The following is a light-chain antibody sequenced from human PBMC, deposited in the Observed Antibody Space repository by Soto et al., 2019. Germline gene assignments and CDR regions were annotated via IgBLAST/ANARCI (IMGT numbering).Light chain of an antibody. CDR3: QQSYSTLYT. V-gene: IGKV1-39*01. Sequence: DIQMTQSPSSLSASVGDRVTITCRASQSISSYLNWYQQKQGKAPKLLIYAASSLQSGVPSRFSGSGSGTDFTLTISSLQPEDFATYYCQQSYSTLYTFGRGTKLEIK. CDR1: QSISSY. CDR2: AAS. J-gene: IGKJ2*01.